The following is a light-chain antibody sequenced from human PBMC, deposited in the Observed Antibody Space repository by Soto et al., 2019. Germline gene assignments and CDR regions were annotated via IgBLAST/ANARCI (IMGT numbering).Light chain of an antibody. CDR2: AAS. CDR3: QKYDSAPWT. V-gene: IGKV1-27*01. Sequence: DIQMTQSPSSLSASVRDRVTITCRASQGISNYLAWSQQKPGKVPKLLIYAASTLQSGVPSRFSGSGSGTDFTLTISSLQPEYVATYDCQKYDSAPWTFGQGTKVEIK. CDR1: QGISNY. J-gene: IGKJ1*01.